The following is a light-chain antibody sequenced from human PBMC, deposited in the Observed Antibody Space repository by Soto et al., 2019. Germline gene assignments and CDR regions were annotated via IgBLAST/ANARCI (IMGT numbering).Light chain of an antibody. V-gene: IGKV3-15*01. J-gene: IGKJ3*01. CDR3: QQYNDWPPLFT. Sequence: EIVMTQSPGTLSMSPGERATLSCRASQSVSRNLSWYQQKPGQAPRLLIYGASTRATGISARFSGSGSGTVFTLTITSLQSEDFGVYYCQQYNDWPPLFTFGPGTKVDIK. CDR1: QSVSRN. CDR2: GAS.